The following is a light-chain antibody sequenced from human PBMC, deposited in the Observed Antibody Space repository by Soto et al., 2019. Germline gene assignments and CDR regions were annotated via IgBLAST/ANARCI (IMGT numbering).Light chain of an antibody. J-gene: IGKJ1*01. V-gene: IGKV1-39*01. CDR3: QQGYSSRWT. CDR1: QNIRSY. CDR2: ATS. Sequence: DIQMTQSPSSLSASVGDRVTITCRASQNIRSYLNWYQQKPGKAPQLLIYATSSLQTGVPSRFSASGSGTDFSLGISDLQPEDSATYYCQQGYSSRWTSGRGTKVDI.